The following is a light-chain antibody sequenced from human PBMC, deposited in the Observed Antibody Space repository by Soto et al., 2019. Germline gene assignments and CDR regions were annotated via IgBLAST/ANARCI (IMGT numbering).Light chain of an antibody. Sequence: DIQMTQSPSTLSVSVGDRVTITWRASRAGRXWLAWYQQKPGKAPKLLIYKASTLKSGVPSRFSGSGSGTEFTLTISSLQPDDFATYYCQHYNSYSEAFGQGTKVDIK. V-gene: IGKV1-5*03. J-gene: IGKJ1*01. CDR1: RAGRXW. CDR2: KAS. CDR3: QHYNSYSEA.